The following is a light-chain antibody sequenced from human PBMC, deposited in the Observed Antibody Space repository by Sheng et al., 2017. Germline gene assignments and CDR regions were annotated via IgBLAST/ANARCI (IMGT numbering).Light chain of an antibody. CDR2: GAS. J-gene: IGKJ4*01. Sequence: EIVMTQSPATLSVSPGERATLSCRASQSVSSNLAWYQQKPGQAPRLLIYGASTRATGIPDRFSGSGSGTDFTLTLSRLEPEDFAVYYCQQYSSSPFTFGGGTKVEIK. CDR1: QSVSSN. V-gene: IGKV3D-15*02. CDR3: QQYSSSPFT.